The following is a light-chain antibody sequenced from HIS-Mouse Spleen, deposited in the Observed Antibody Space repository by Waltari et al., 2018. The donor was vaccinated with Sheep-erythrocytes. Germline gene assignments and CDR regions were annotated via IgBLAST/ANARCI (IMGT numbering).Light chain of an antibody. CDR2: DVS. CDR3: CSYAGSYNHV. Sequence: QSALTQPRSVSGSPGQSVTIPCTGTSSDVGGYNYVSWYQQHPGKAPKLMIYDVSKRPSGVPDRSSGSKSGNTASLTISGLQAEDDADYYCCSYAGSYNHVFATGTKVTVL. J-gene: IGLJ1*01. V-gene: IGLV2-11*01. CDR1: SSDVGGYNY.